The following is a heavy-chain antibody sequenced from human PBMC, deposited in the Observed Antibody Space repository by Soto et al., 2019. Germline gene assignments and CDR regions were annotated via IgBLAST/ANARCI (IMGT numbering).Heavy chain of an antibody. J-gene: IGHJ4*02. CDR2: SSSSFI. V-gene: IGHV3-48*01. Sequence: SSSSFIYYGDSVKGRFTISRDNAKNSLYLQMNSLTAEDTALYYCAREASGYPDYWGQGTLVTVSS. CDR3: AREASGYPDY. D-gene: IGHD3-22*01.